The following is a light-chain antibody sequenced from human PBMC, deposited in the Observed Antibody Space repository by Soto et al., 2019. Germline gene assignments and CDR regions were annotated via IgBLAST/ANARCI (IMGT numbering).Light chain of an antibody. Sequence: DIQMTQSPSSLSAFVGDRVAFTCRASQGISNYLAWYHQKPGKVPKLLVYAASTLQSGVPSRFSGSGSGTEFTLTIRSLQPEDVGTYYCQHYHSPPFTFGPGTKVDIK. CDR2: AAS. CDR3: QHYHSPPFT. V-gene: IGKV1-27*01. J-gene: IGKJ3*01. CDR1: QGISNY.